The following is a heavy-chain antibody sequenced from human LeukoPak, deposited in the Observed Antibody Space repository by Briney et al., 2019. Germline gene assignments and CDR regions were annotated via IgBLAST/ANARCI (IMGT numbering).Heavy chain of an antibody. J-gene: IGHJ3*02. CDR2: IYPGDSDT. CDR3: ARREVAYYAFDI. Sequence: KTGESLKISCKGSGYSFTSSWIAWVRQMPGKGLEWMGIIYPGDSDTRYSPSFQGQVTISADKSISTAYLQWNSLKASDTAMYYCARREVAYYAFDIWGQGTMVTVS. D-gene: IGHD1-26*01. V-gene: IGHV5-51*01. CDR1: GYSFTSSW.